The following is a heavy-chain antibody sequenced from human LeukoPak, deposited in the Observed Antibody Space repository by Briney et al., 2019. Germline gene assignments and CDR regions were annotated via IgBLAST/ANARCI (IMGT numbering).Heavy chain of an antibody. Sequence: GGSLRLSCAASGFTFDDYAMHWVRQAPGKGLEWVSLLSGDGGSTYYADSVKDRFTISRENSKNSLYLQMNSLRTEDTALYYCAKGTSGLYFVEYWGQGTLVTVSS. CDR3: AKGTSGLYFVEY. V-gene: IGHV3-43*02. CDR1: GFTFDDYA. D-gene: IGHD6-19*01. J-gene: IGHJ4*02. CDR2: LSGDGGST.